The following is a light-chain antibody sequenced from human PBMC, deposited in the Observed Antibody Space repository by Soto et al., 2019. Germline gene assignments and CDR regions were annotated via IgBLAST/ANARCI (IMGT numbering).Light chain of an antibody. V-gene: IGLV2-14*01. Sequence: QSVLTQPASVSGSPGQSITISCTGASSDVGAYNYVSWYQQHPGKAPKLMIYAVSNRPSGVSNRFSGSKSGNTASLTISGLQAEDEAEYYCISYTSSSTLVFGGGTKVTVL. CDR1: SSDVGAYNY. CDR3: ISYTSSSTLV. J-gene: IGLJ2*01. CDR2: AVS.